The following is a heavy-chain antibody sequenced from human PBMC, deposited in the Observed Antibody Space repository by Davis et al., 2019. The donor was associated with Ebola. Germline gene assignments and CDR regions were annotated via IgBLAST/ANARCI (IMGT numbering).Heavy chain of an antibody. CDR3: ARQDGDGYYYNGMDV. Sequence: SVKVSCKASGGTFSSYAISWVRQAPGQGLEWMGGIIPIFGTANYAQKFQGRVTIPADESTSTAYMELSSLRSEDTAVYYCARQDGDGYYYNGMDVWGQGTTVTVSS. J-gene: IGHJ6*02. CDR2: IIPIFGTA. V-gene: IGHV1-69*13. D-gene: IGHD4-17*01. CDR1: GGTFSSYA.